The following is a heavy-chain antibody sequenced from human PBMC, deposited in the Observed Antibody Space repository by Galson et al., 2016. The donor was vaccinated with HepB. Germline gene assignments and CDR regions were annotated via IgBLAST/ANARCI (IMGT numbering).Heavy chain of an antibody. Sequence: TLSLTCTVSGGSITSGSYYWNWIRQPAGKGLEWIGRFYTSGSTNYNPSLKSRVTMSLDTSKNQFSLSLTSVTAADTAVYYCAREDHCSGSTCLNYYYGLGVWGKGTAVIVSS. J-gene: IGHJ6*04. CDR3: AREDHCSGSTCLNYYYGLGV. D-gene: IGHD2-15*01. CDR2: FYTSGST. CDR1: GGSITSGSYY. V-gene: IGHV4-61*02.